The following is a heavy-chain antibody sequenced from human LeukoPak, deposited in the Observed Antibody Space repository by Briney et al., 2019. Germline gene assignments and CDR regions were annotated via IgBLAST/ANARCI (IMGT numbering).Heavy chain of an antibody. CDR3: ARHLGGTSKGFAY. V-gene: IGHV3-23*01. D-gene: IGHD4-23*01. J-gene: IGHJ4*02. Sequence: GGSLRLSCAASGFTFGSYAMIWVRQAPGKGLEWVSAISAISGTTYYTDSVKGRFTISKDYSKNTLYLQMNSLRADDTAVYYCARHLGGTSKGFAYWGQGTLVTVSS. CDR1: GFTFGSYA. CDR2: ISAISGTT.